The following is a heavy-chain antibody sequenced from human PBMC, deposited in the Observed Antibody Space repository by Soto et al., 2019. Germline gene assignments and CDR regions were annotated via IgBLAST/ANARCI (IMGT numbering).Heavy chain of an antibody. CDR2: IIPIFGKA. CDR3: ARDYGSYGYYYYGMDV. D-gene: IGHD1-26*01. J-gene: IGHJ6*02. V-gene: IGHV1-69*01. CDR1: VGTFSSYA. Sequence: QVQLVQSGAEVKKPGSSVKVSCKASVGTFSSYAISWVRQAPGQGLEWMGGIIPIFGKANYAQKFQGRVTITADESTSTAYMELSSLRSEDTAVYYCARDYGSYGYYYYGMDVWGQGTTVTVSS.